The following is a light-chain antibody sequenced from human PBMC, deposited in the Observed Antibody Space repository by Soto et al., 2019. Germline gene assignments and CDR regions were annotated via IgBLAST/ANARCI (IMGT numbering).Light chain of an antibody. J-gene: IGLJ3*02. CDR2: EVS. Sequence: QSALTQPASVSGSPGQSITISCTGTSSDVGGYNYVSWYQQNPGTAPKVMIYEVSNRPSGVSSRFSGSKSGNTASLTISGLQAEYEADYYCSSYTTSGTPVFGGGTKLTVL. V-gene: IGLV2-14*01. CDR3: SSYTTSGTPV. CDR1: SSDVGGYNY.